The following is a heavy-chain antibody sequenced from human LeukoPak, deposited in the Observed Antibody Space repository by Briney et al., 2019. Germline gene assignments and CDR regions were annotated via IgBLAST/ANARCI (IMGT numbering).Heavy chain of an antibody. CDR1: GGTFSSYA. V-gene: IGHV1-69*13. CDR3: ARLPSYGGNSNYYYYYGMDV. D-gene: IGHD4-17*01. J-gene: IGHJ6*02. Sequence: GASVKVSCKASGGTFSSYAISWVRQAPGQGLEWMGGIIPIFGTANYAQKFQGRVTITADESTSTAYMELSSLRSEDTAVYYCARLPSYGGNSNYYYYYGMDVWGQGTTVTVSS. CDR2: IIPIFGTA.